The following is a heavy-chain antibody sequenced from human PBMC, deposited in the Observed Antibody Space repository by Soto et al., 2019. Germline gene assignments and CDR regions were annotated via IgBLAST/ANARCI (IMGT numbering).Heavy chain of an antibody. CDR1: GGTFSSYA. V-gene: IGHV1-69*13. Sequence: SVKVSCRASGGTFSSYAISWVRQAPGQGLEWMGGIIPIFGTANYAQKFQGRVTITADESTSTAYMELSSLRSEDTAVYYCARVVVDTAMVIVPFGAFDIWGQGTMVTVSS. CDR3: ARVVVDTAMVIVPFGAFDI. D-gene: IGHD5-18*01. CDR2: IIPIFGTA. J-gene: IGHJ3*02.